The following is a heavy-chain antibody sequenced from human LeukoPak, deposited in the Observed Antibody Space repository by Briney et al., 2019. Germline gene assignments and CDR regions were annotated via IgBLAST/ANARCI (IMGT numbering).Heavy chain of an antibody. V-gene: IGHV3-30*02. J-gene: IGHJ4*02. Sequence: GGSLRLSCAASGFTFSSYGVHWVRQAPGKGLEWVAFIRYDGSNKNYADSVKGRFTISRDNAKNSLYLQMNSLRAEDTAVYYCARSGGYDFLFDYWGQGTLVTVSS. CDR3: ARSGGYDFLFDY. D-gene: IGHD5-12*01. CDR1: GFTFSSYG. CDR2: IRYDGSNK.